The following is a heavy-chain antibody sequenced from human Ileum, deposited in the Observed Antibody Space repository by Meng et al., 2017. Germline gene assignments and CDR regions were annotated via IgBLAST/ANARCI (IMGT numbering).Heavy chain of an antibody. D-gene: IGHD4-23*01. J-gene: IGHJ4*02. CDR2: ISAYSGNT. CDR1: GYIFTRYG. Sequence: QVQLVKAGAEVKKPGASGKVSCKASGYIFTRYGIGWVRQAPGQGLEWMGWISAYSGNTKYAQKLQGRVTMTTDTSTSTAYMELRNLRSDDTAVYYCARDTVGTTLGDYWGQGTLVTVSS. CDR3: ARDTVGTTLGDY. V-gene: IGHV1-18*01.